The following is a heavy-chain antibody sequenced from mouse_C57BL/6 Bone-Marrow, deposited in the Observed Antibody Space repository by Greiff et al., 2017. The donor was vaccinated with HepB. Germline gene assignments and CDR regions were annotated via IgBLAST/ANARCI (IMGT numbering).Heavy chain of an antibody. CDR2: IHPNSGST. D-gene: IGHD2-3*01. CDR1: GYTFTSYW. V-gene: IGHV1-64*01. CDR3: AILYDGYYRYAMDY. Sequence: QVQLQQSGAELVKPGASVKLSCKASGYTFTSYWMHWVKQRPGQGLEWIGMIHPNSGSTNYNEKFKSKATLTVDKSSSTAYMQLSSLTSEDSAVYYCAILYDGYYRYAMDYWGQGTSVTVSS. J-gene: IGHJ4*01.